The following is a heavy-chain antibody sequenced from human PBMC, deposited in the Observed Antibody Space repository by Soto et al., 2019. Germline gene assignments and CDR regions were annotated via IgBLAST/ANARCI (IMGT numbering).Heavy chain of an antibody. J-gene: IGHJ4*02. D-gene: IGHD4-17*01. CDR2: ISYDGSNK. CDR1: GFTFSSYG. CDR3: AKDNSPSAYGAAY. Sequence: QVQLVESGGGVVQPGRSLRLSCAASGFTFSSYGMHWVRQAPGKGLEWVAVISYDGSNKYYADSVKGRFTISRDNSKNTLYLQMNSLRAEDTAVYYCAKDNSPSAYGAAYWGQGTLVTVSS. V-gene: IGHV3-30*18.